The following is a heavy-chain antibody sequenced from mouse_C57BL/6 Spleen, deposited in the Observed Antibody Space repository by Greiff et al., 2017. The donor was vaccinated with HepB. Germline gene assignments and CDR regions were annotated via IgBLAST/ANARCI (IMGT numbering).Heavy chain of an antibody. CDR1: GYTFTSYW. J-gene: IGHJ2*01. D-gene: IGHD1-1*01. CDR3: ARIKKIVATYVDY. V-gene: IGHV1S81*02. CDR2: TNPTNGRT. Sequence: QVQLQQPGAELVKAGASVKMSCKASGYTFTSYWMHWVKQRLGQGLEWFAETNPTNGRTYYNEKFKSKATLTVDKSSSTAYMLLSSPTFEDSAVYYCARIKKIVATYVDYWGQGTTLTGSS.